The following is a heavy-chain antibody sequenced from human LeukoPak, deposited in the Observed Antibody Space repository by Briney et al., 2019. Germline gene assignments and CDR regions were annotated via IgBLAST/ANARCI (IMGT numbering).Heavy chain of an antibody. D-gene: IGHD3-22*01. CDR3: ARNGFTYYYDSSGYNPPRWFDP. V-gene: IGHV4-34*01. CDR1: GGSFSGYY. CDR2: INHSGST. J-gene: IGHJ5*02. Sequence: PSETLSLTCAVYGGSFSGYYWSWIRQPPGKGLEWIGEINHSGSTNYSPSLKSRVTISVDTSKNQFSLKLSSVTAADTAVYYCARNGFTYYYDSSGYNPPRWFDPWGQGTLVTVSS.